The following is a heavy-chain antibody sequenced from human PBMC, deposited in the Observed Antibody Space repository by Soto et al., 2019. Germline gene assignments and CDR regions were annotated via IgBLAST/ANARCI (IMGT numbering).Heavy chain of an antibody. V-gene: IGHV4-39*01. Sequence: SETLSLTCSVSGGPVTLTSYYWGWIRQPPGKGLEWIGNVYYSGSTNYNPSLKSRVTISVDTSKNQFSLSLKSVTAADTAVYYCASDYSGYSADPEYYGVEVWGQGTTVTVSS. CDR3: ASDYSGYSADPEYYGVEV. CDR2: VYYSGST. D-gene: IGHD3-22*01. J-gene: IGHJ6*02. CDR1: GGPVTLTSYY.